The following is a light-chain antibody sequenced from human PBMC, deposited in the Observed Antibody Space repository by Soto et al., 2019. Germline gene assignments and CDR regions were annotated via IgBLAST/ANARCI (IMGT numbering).Light chain of an antibody. CDR3: AAWEDTLNGWV. Sequence: QSVLTQPPSASGTPGQRVTIPCSGSSSNIGRNAVNWYRQLPGTAPKLLIYSNNHRPSGVPGRFSGSKSGTSASLAISGLQSEDEADYYCAAWEDTLNGWVFGGGTKLTVL. CDR2: SNN. J-gene: IGLJ3*02. CDR1: SSNIGRNA. V-gene: IGLV1-44*01.